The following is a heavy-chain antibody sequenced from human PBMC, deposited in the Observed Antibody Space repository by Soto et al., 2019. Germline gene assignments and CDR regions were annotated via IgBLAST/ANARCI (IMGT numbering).Heavy chain of an antibody. V-gene: IGHV1-8*01. CDR1: GYTFTSYD. J-gene: IGHJ4*02. CDR2: MNPNSGNT. D-gene: IGHD6-13*01. Sequence: ASVKVTCKASGYTFTSYDINWVRQATGQGHEGKGWMNPNSGNTGYAQKFQCRVTMTRNTSISTAYMELSSLRFEDSALYYCARGRSGSTWYPYWGQGTLVTVSS. CDR3: ARGRSGSTWYPY.